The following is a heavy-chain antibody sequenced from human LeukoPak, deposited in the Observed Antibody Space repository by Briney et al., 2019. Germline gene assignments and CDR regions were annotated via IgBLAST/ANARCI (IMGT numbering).Heavy chain of an antibody. V-gene: IGHV3-9*01. J-gene: IGHJ4*02. Sequence: PGRSLRLSCVGSGFIFDDYGMHWVRQAPGKGLEWVSGISWNSGSIGYADSVKGRFTISRDNAKNSLYLQMNSLRAEDTALYYCAKARPYVWGSYRSPYYFDYWGQGTLVTVSS. CDR2: ISWNSGSI. CDR1: GFIFDDYG. CDR3: AKARPYVWGSYRSPYYFDY. D-gene: IGHD3-16*02.